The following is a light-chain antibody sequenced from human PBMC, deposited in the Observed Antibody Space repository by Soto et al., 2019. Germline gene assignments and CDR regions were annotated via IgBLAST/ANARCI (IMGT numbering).Light chain of an antibody. CDR1: SSDVGGYNY. Sequence: QSALTQPASVSGSPGQSITISCTGTSSDVGGYNYVSWYQQHPGKAPKLMIYDVSNRPSGVSNRFSGSKSGNTASLTISGLQAEYEADYYCSSYTSSSNGVFGGGTKLTVL. J-gene: IGLJ2*01. V-gene: IGLV2-14*01. CDR2: DVS. CDR3: SSYTSSSNGV.